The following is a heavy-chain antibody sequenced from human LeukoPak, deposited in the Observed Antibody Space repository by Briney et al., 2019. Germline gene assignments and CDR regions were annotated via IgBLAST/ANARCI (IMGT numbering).Heavy chain of an antibody. CDR2: ISGGGGST. V-gene: IGHV3-23*01. D-gene: IGHD3-10*01. J-gene: IGHJ4*02. CDR3: ARAYLWFGELDYFDY. Sequence: GGSLRLSCAASGFTFSSYAMSWVRQAPGKGLEWVSGISGGGGSTYYADSVKGRFTISRDNCKNTLYLQMNSLRAEDTALYYCARAYLWFGELDYFDYWGQATLVTASS. CDR1: GFTFSSYA.